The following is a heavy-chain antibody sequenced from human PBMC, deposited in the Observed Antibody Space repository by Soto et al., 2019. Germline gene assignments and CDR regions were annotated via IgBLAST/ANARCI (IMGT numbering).Heavy chain of an antibody. D-gene: IGHD3-10*01. V-gene: IGHV5-51*01. CDR3: ARHASSRTSKYDYYGVDV. Sequence: GESLKISCKASGYSFSTYWIGWVRQMPGKGLDWMGVTYPGDSDSRYNPSFQGHVTLSADKSSGTAYLQWSSLRASDSAIYYCARHASSRTSKYDYYGVDVWGPGTTVTVSS. J-gene: IGHJ6*02. CDR1: GYSFSTYW. CDR2: TYPGDSDS.